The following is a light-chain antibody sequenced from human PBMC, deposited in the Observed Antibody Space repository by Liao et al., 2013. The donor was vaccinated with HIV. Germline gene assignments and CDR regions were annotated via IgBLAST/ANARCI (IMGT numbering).Light chain of an antibody. V-gene: IGLV3-21*01. CDR1: NIGTKS. Sequence: SYELTQPPSVSVAPGKTARITCGGNNIGTKSVHWYQRKPGQAPVLVIYYDNARPSGIPERFSGSNSGNTATLTISRVEAGDEADYYCQVWDSSSDHHVFGTGTEVTVL. J-gene: IGLJ1*01. CDR2: YDN. CDR3: QVWDSSSDHHV.